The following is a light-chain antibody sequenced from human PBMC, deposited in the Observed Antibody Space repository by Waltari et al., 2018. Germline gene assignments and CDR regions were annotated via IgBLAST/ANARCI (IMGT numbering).Light chain of an antibody. J-gene: IGKJ4*01. CDR2: DAS. Sequence: EIVLTQSPATLSLSPGERATLSCRASQSFSSYLAWYQQKPGQAPRLLIFDASNSATGIPARFSGSGSGTDVTLTISSLEPDDFAVYYGQHRSTWPLTFGGGTNLEIK. CDR3: QHRSTWPLT. CDR1: QSFSSY. V-gene: IGKV3-11*01.